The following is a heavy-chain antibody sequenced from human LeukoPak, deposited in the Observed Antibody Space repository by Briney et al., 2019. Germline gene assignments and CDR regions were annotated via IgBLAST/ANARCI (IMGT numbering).Heavy chain of an antibody. V-gene: IGHV4-34*01. CDR1: IDSFTNYY. CDR3: AREGRGYSYGKYAFDI. D-gene: IGHD5-18*01. Sequence: SETLSLTCAVYIDSFTNYYWNWIRQPPGKGLEWIGEINHSGSTNYNPSLKSRVTISVDTSKNQFSLKLSSVTAADTAVYYCAREGRGYSYGKYAFDIWGQGTMVTVSS. J-gene: IGHJ3*02. CDR2: INHSGST.